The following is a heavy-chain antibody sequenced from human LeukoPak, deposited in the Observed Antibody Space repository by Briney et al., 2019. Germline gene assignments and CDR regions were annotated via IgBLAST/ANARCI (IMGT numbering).Heavy chain of an antibody. Sequence: PSETLSLTCAVSGGSISSGGYSWSWIRQPPGKGLEWIGYIYYSGSTYYNPSLKSRVTISVDTSKNQFSLKLSSVTAADTAVYYCARLVEMATIVDYWGQGTLVTVSS. V-gene: IGHV4-30-4*07. CDR3: ARLVEMATIVDY. D-gene: IGHD5-24*01. CDR2: IYYSGST. CDR1: GGSISSGGYS. J-gene: IGHJ4*02.